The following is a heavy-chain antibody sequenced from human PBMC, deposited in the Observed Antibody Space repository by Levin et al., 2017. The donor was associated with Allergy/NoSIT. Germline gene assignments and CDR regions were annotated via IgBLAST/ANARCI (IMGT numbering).Heavy chain of an antibody. J-gene: IGHJ1*01. CDR3: ARDFTH. CDR1: GGSTNTYY. CDR2: IYDSGNT. Sequence: SCTVSGGSTNTYYWSWIRQPAGKGLEWIGRIYDSGNTEYNPSLKSRVTMSLDTSKNQASLKLSSVTAADTAVYYCARDFTHWGQGTLVTVSS. V-gene: IGHV4-4*07.